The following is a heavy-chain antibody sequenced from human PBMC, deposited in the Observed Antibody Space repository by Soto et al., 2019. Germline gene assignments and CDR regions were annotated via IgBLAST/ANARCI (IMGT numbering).Heavy chain of an antibody. V-gene: IGHV1-58*01. J-gene: IGHJ4*02. CDR3: ARVSFRYCGGDCYSLSDY. CDR2: IVVGSGNT. CDR1: GFTFTSSA. Sequence: SVKVSCKASGFTFTSSAVQWVRQARGQRLEWIGWIVVGSGNTNYAQKLQGRVTMTTDTSTSTAYMELRSLRSDDTAVYYCARVSFRYCGGDCYSLSDYWGQGTLVTVSS. D-gene: IGHD2-21*02.